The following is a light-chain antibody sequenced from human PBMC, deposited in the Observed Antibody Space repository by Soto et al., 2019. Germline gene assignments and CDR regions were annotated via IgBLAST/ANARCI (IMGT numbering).Light chain of an antibody. Sequence: QSALTQPTSVSGSPGQSITISCTGNHNDIGTYDYVSWYQQHPGRAPRLLIHGVTTRPSAISGRFSASKSGLTASLAISGFQPEDEADYYCSSFTSNRIYVFGPGTKVTVL. J-gene: IGLJ1*01. CDR3: SSFTSNRIYV. CDR1: HNDIGTYDY. V-gene: IGLV2-14*03. CDR2: GVT.